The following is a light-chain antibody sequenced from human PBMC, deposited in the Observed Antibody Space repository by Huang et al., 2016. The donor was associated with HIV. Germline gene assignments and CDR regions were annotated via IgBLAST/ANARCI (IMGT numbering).Light chain of an antibody. V-gene: IGKV3-20*01. J-gene: IGKJ1*01. Sequence: EIVLTQSPGTVSLSPGERASLSCRASQSLTDDHLAWYQQKPGQAPRLLIYGASTRATGIPDRFSGSGSGADFTLTISRLEPEDFAVYYCHQYGISPQGSFGPGTKVEIK. CDR3: HQYGISPQGS. CDR1: QSLTDDH. CDR2: GAS.